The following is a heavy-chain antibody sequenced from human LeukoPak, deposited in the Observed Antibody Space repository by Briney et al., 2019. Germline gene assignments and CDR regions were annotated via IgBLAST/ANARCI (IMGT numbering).Heavy chain of an antibody. CDR3: AIPQPSEQFHLKTFDY. CDR2: INPNSGGT. V-gene: IGHV1-2*02. Sequence: ASVKVSCKASGGTFSSYAISWVRQAPGQGLEWMGWINPNSGGTNYAQKFQGRVTMTRDTSISTAYMELSRLRSDDTAVYYCAIPQPSEQFHLKTFDYWGQGTLVTVSS. J-gene: IGHJ4*02. D-gene: IGHD1/OR15-1a*01. CDR1: GGTFSSYA.